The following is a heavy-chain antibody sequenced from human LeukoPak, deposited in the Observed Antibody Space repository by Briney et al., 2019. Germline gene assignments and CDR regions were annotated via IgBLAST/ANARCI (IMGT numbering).Heavy chain of an antibody. V-gene: IGHV4-38-2*02. CDR1: GYSISSGYY. CDR2: ISHSGNT. D-gene: IGHD6-19*01. Sequence: SETLSLTCTVSGYSISSGYYWGWIRQSPGRGLEWIGSISHSGNTYNNPSLESRVTISVDTSKNQFSLKLTSVTAADTAMYYCARGGAPYSSGWFNWFDPWGQGTLVTVSS. CDR3: ARGGAPYSSGWFNWFDP. J-gene: IGHJ5*02.